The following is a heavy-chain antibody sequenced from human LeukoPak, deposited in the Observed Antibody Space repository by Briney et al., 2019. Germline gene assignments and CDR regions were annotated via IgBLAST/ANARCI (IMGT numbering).Heavy chain of an antibody. CDR2: IYYSGST. CDR3: AREIYGGYFDY. J-gene: IGHJ4*02. V-gene: IGHV4-31*03. D-gene: IGHD2/OR15-2a*01. CDR1: GGSISSGGYY. Sequence: SQTLSLTCTVSGGSISSGGYYWSWIRQHPGKGLEWIGYIYYSGSTYYNPSLKSRVTISVDTSKNQFSLKLSSVTGADTAVYYCAREIYGGYFDYWGQGTLVTVSS.